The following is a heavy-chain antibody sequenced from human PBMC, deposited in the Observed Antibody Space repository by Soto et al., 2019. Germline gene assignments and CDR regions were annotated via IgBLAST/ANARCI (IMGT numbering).Heavy chain of an antibody. V-gene: IGHV5-51*01. Sequence: GESLKISCKASGFKFSTYWIAWVRQMPGKGLEFMGVVYPITSQTTYSPSFQGQVTISADKSINTAYLEWGGLKASDTAMYYCARHAPRRGYCSGGSCYYYYYGMDVWGQGTTVTVSS. J-gene: IGHJ6*02. CDR1: GFKFSTYW. CDR3: ARHAPRRGYCSGGSCYYYYYGMDV. CDR2: VYPITSQT. D-gene: IGHD2-15*01.